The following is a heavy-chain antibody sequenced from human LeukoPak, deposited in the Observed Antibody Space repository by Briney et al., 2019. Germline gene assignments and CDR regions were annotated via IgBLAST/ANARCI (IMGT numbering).Heavy chain of an antibody. J-gene: IGHJ4*02. Sequence: SETLSLTCTVSGGSISSSSYYWGWIHQPPGKGLEWIGSIYYSGSTYYNPSLKSRVTISVDTSKNQFSLKLSSVTAADTAVYYCARTSSSGLVGGYYFDYWGQGTLVTVSS. CDR3: ARTSSSGLVGGYYFDY. CDR1: GGSISSSSYY. V-gene: IGHV4-39*07. CDR2: IYYSGST. D-gene: IGHD6-19*01.